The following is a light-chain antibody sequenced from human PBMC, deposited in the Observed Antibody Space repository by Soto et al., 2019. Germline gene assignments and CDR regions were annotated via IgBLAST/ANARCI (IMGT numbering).Light chain of an antibody. CDR1: SSNIGAGYD. CDR2: GNN. CDR3: QSYDSSLSGPYVV. Sequence: QSVLTQPPSVSGAPGQRVIISCIGSSSNIGAGYDVHWYQQLPGTAPKLLIYGNNNRPSGVPDRFSGSKSGTSASLAITGLQAEDEADYYCQSYDSSLSGPYVVFGGGTQLTVL. J-gene: IGLJ2*01. V-gene: IGLV1-40*01.